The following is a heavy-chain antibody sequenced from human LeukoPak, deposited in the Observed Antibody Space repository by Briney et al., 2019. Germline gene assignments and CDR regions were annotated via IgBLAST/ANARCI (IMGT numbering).Heavy chain of an antibody. J-gene: IGHJ3*02. D-gene: IGHD2-2*01. CDR1: GFTFSSYA. V-gene: IGHV3-72*01. CDR2: TRNKANSYTT. CDR3: ARVRYCSSTTCRGAFDI. Sequence: VGSLRLSCAASGFTFSSYAMSWVRQAPGKGLEWVGRTRNKANSYTTEYAASVKGRFTISRADSENSLYLQMNSLKTEDTAVYYCARVRYCSSTTCRGAFDIWGQGTMVTVSS.